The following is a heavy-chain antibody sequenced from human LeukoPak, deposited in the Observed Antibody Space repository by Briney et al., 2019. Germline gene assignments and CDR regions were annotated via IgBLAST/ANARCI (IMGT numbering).Heavy chain of an antibody. CDR2: IYYSGST. CDR3: ARDGYSSSWYFAFDI. J-gene: IGHJ3*02. V-gene: IGHV4-59*11. Sequence: SETLSLTCTASGGSISSHYWSWIRQPPGKGLEWIGSIYYSGSTYYNPSLKSRVTISVDTSKNQFSLKLSSVTAADTAVYYCARDGYSSSWYFAFDIWGQGTMVTVSS. CDR1: GGSISSHY. D-gene: IGHD6-13*01.